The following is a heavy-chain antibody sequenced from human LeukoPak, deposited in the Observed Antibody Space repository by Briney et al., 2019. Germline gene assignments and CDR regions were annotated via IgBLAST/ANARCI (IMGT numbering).Heavy chain of an antibody. CDR2: IYYSGST. V-gene: IGHV4-59*08. Sequence: PSETLSLTCTVSGGSISSYYWSWIRQPPGKGLEWIGYIYYSGSTNYNPSLKSRVTISVDTSKNQFSLKLSSVTAADTAVYYCARHQRARGITGTTPFDYWGQGTLVTVSS. CDR1: GGSISSYY. CDR3: ARHQRARGITGTTPFDY. J-gene: IGHJ4*02. D-gene: IGHD1-7*01.